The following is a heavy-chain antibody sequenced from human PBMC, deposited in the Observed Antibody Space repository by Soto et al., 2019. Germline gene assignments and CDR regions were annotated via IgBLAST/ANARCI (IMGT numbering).Heavy chain of an antibody. CDR1: GFTFSSYG. V-gene: IGHV3-30*18. D-gene: IGHD3-22*01. J-gene: IGHJ4*02. CDR3: AKDRFLGYYYDRSGYDSLVY. CDR2: ISYDGSNK. Sequence: PGGSLRLSCAASGFTFSSYGTHWVRQAPGKGLEWVAVISYDGSNKYYADSVKGRFTISRDNSKNTLYLQMNSLRAEDPAVYYCAKDRFLGYYYDRSGYDSLVYWRQATLVTVSS.